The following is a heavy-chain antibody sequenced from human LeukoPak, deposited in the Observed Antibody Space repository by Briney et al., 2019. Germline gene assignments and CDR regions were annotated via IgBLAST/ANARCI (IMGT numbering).Heavy chain of an antibody. D-gene: IGHD6-13*01. CDR3: ARGDLEQQLVH. V-gene: IGHV1-69*05. CDR1: GGTFSSYA. CDR2: IIPIFGTA. J-gene: IGHJ4*02. Sequence: ASVKVSCKASGGTFSSYAISWVRQAPGQGLEWMGRIIPIFGTANYAQKFQGRVTITTDESTSTAYMELSSLRSEDTAVYYCARGDLEQQLVHWGQGTLVTVSS.